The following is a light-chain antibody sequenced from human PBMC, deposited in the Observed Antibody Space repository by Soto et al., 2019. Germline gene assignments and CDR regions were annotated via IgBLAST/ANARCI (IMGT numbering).Light chain of an antibody. Sequence: EIVLTQSPGTLSLFPGERATLSCRATQSVNSDYLAWYQQKPGQAPRLRIYIASRRATGIPDRFTGSGSGTDFPLTINRLEPEDLAVYYCQQYGTSPWTFGQGTKVEIK. V-gene: IGKV3-20*01. CDR1: QSVNSDY. CDR2: IAS. J-gene: IGKJ1*01. CDR3: QQYGTSPWT.